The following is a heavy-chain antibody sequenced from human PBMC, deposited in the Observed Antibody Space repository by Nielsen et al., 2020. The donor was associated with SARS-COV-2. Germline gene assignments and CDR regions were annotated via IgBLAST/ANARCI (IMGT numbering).Heavy chain of an antibody. CDR1: GGSIRNTY. CDR2: SDHSWRI. Sequence: SETLSLTRTVSGGSIRNTYWGWIRQPPGKRLEWIAYSDHSWRINYNPSLKSRATISADTSKDQISLKLTSVTAADTAVYYCARLPAGTVSFDIWGQGTMVTVS. J-gene: IGHJ3*02. CDR3: ARLPAGTVSFDI. D-gene: IGHD2-2*01. V-gene: IGHV4-59*08.